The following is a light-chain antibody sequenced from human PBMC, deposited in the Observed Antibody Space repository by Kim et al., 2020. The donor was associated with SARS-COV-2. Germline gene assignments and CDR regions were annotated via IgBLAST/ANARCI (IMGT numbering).Light chain of an antibody. J-gene: IGKJ1*01. CDR2: GAS. V-gene: IGKV3-15*01. Sequence: SPGERATPSCRASQSVSINLAWYQQKPGQAPRLLIDGASTRATGIPARFSGSGSGTEFTLTISSLQSEDFAVYYCQQYNNWPGWTFGQGTKVDIK. CDR3: QQYNNWPGWT. CDR1: QSVSIN.